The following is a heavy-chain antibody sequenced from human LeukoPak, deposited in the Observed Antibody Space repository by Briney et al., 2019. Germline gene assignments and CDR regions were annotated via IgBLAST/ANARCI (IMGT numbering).Heavy chain of an antibody. CDR2: ISGSGGST. V-gene: IGHV3-23*01. CDR1: GFTFSTYG. Sequence: PGGSLRLSCAASGFTFSTYGMSWVRQAPGKGLEWVSAISGSGGSTYYADSVKGRFTISRDNAKNSLYLQLNSLRAEDTAVYYCARGTPHYYDSSGYYYGAFDIWGQGTMVTVSS. J-gene: IGHJ3*02. D-gene: IGHD3-22*01. CDR3: ARGTPHYYDSSGYYYGAFDI.